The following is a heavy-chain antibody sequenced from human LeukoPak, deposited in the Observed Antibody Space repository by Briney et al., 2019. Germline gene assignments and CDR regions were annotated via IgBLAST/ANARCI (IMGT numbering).Heavy chain of an antibody. V-gene: IGHV4-61*01. CDR1: GGSVSSGSYY. CDR3: ARDRRSQFDP. J-gene: IGHJ5*02. Sequence: SETLSLTCTVSGGSVSSGSYYWSWVRQPPGKGLEWIGYIYYSGSTNYNPSLKSRVTISVDTSKNQFSLKLSSVTAADTAVYYCARDRRSQFDPWGQGTLVTVSS. CDR2: IYYSGST.